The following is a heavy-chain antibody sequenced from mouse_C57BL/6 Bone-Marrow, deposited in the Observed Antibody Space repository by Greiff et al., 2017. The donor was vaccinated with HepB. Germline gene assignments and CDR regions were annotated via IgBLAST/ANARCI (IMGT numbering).Heavy chain of an antibody. V-gene: IGHV5-12*01. J-gene: IGHJ1*03. Sequence: EVMLVESGGGLVQPGGSLKLSCAASGFTFSDYYMYWVRQTPEKRLEWVAYISKGGGSTYYPDTVKGRFTISRDKAKNTLCLQMSRLKSEDTAMYYCARHMGSTMITTRYFDVWGTGTTVTVSS. CDR2: ISKGGGST. D-gene: IGHD2-4*01. CDR1: GFTFSDYY. CDR3: ARHMGSTMITTRYFDV.